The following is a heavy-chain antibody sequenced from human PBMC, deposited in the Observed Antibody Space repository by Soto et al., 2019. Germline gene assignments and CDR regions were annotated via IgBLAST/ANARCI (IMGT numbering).Heavy chain of an antibody. CDR2: ISSSSSYI. J-gene: IGHJ6*03. Sequence: GGSLRLSCAASGFTFSSYSMNWVRQAPGKGLEWVSSISSSSSYIYYADSVKGRFTISRDNAKNSLYLQMNSLRAEDTAVYYCARDLFYDFWSGRLGYMDVWGKGTTVTVSS. V-gene: IGHV3-21*01. D-gene: IGHD3-3*01. CDR1: GFTFSSYS. CDR3: ARDLFYDFWSGRLGYMDV.